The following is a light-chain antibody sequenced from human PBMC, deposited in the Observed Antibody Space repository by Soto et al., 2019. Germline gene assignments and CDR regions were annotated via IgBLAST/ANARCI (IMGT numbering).Light chain of an antibody. CDR1: QDISAW. CDR3: QQAHSFPRT. J-gene: IGKJ1*01. Sequence: DIQMTQSPSSVSASVGHRVAITCRASQDISAWVAWYQQKAGEAPKLLIYSASNLHSGVPSRFSGSGSGTDFTLTISSVQPEDFATYYCQQAHSFPRTFGQGTKVEIK. CDR2: SAS. V-gene: IGKV1-12*01.